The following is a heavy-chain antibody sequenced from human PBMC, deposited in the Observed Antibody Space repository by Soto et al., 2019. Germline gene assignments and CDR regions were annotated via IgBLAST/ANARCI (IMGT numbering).Heavy chain of an antibody. Sequence: SGPTLVNPTQTLTLTCTFSGFSLSTSGVCVTWIRQPPGKALEWLARIDWDGDENYNTSLKTRLTISKDTSKNQVVLTMTNMDPVDTGTYYCARITGYSSTWSHDLWGQGTLVTVSS. J-gene: IGHJ4*02. CDR2: IDWDGDE. V-gene: IGHV2-70*11. D-gene: IGHD6-13*01. CDR3: ARITGYSSTWSHDL. CDR1: GFSLSTSGVC.